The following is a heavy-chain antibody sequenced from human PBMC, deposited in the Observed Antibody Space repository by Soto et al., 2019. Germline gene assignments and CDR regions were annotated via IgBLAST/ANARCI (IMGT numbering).Heavy chain of an antibody. CDR3: ASRKTEYYDYDGMGV. CDR1: GGTFSTYP. CDR2: IIPVFGSS. Sequence: QVQLVQSGAEVKKPGSSVTVSCKTSGGTFSTYPISWVRQAPGQGLEWMGGIIPVFGSSYYAQKFQGRVTIPADESPTTAYMGVRSLRPEATAVYYCASRKTEYYDYDGMGVWGQGTTVTVSS. J-gene: IGHJ6*02. V-gene: IGHV1-69*12.